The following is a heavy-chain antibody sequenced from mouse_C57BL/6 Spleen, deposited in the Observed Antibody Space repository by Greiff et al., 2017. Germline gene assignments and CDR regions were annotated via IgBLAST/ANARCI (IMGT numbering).Heavy chain of an antibody. D-gene: IGHD1-1*01. V-gene: IGHV14-4*01. CDR1: GFNIKDDY. CDR3: TTGGGSSYFFAY. J-gene: IGHJ3*01. Sequence: VQLQQSGAELVRPGASVKLSCTASGFNIKDDYMHWVKQRPEQGLEWIGWIDPENGDTEYASKFQGKATITADTSSNTAYLPLSSLTSEDTAVYYCTTGGGSSYFFAYWGQGTLVTVSA. CDR2: IDPENGDT.